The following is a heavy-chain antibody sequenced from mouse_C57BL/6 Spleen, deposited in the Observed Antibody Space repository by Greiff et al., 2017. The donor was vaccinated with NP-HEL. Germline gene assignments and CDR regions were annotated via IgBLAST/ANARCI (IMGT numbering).Heavy chain of an antibody. CDR2: ISDGGSYT. Sequence: EVKVVESGGGLVKPGGSLKLSCAASGFTFSSYAMSWVRQTPEKRLEWVATISDGGSYTYYPDNVKGRFTISRDNAKNNLYLQMSHLKSEDTAMYYCAREGDTITTGDWYFDVWGTGTTVTVSS. D-gene: IGHD2-4*01. V-gene: IGHV5-4*01. CDR3: AREGDTITTGDWYFDV. J-gene: IGHJ1*03. CDR1: GFTFSSYA.